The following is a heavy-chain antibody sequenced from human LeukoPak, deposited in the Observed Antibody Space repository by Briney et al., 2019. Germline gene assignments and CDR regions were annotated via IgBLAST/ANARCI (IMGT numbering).Heavy chain of an antibody. J-gene: IGHJ4*02. Sequence: PGGSLRLSCAASGFTFSSYAMSWVRQAPGKGLEWVSGINWNGGSTGYADSVKGRFTISRDNAKNSLYLQMNSLRAEDTALYYCARDVYDFWSGRLGYFDYWGQGTLVTVSS. CDR3: ARDVYDFWSGRLGYFDY. CDR2: INWNGGST. D-gene: IGHD3-3*01. V-gene: IGHV3-20*04. CDR1: GFTFSSYA.